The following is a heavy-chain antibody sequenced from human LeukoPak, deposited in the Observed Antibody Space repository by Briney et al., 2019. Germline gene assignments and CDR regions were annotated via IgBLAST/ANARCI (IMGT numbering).Heavy chain of an antibody. CDR1: GDSISSSSHY. CDR3: ANFHSSGWPGH. Sequence: SETLSLTCTVSGDSISSSSHYWGWIRQPPGKGLEWIGSIYYSGNTYYNPSLKSRVTISADTSKNQFSLKLSSVTAADTAVYYCANFHSSGWPGHWGQGTLVTVSS. V-gene: IGHV4-39*07. J-gene: IGHJ4*02. D-gene: IGHD6-19*01. CDR2: IYYSGNT.